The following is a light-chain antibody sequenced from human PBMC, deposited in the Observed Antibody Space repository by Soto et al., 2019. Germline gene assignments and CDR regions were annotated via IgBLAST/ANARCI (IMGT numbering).Light chain of an antibody. V-gene: IGKV1-5*03. CDR2: KAS. J-gene: IGKJ1*01. Sequence: DIQMTQSPSTLSASVGDSVTITCRASQSISSWLAWYQQKPGTAPKLLIYKASNLERGVPSRFSGSGSGTEYTLTISSLQPDDFATYYCQQYSGSSPWTFGQGTRVEIK. CDR1: QSISSW. CDR3: QQYSGSSPWT.